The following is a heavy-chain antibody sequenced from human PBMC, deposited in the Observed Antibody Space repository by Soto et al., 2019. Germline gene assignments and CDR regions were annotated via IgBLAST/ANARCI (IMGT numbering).Heavy chain of an antibody. Sequence: PGGSLRLSCAAPGFTFSSYSMNWVRQAPGKGLEWVSSISSSSSYIYYADSVKGRFTISRDNAKNSLYLQMNSLRAEDTAVYYCARAGNSFSVQPDFDYWGQGTLVTVSS. CDR2: ISSSSSYI. D-gene: IGHD6-19*01. J-gene: IGHJ4*02. CDR3: ARAGNSFSVQPDFDY. V-gene: IGHV3-21*01. CDR1: GFTFSSYS.